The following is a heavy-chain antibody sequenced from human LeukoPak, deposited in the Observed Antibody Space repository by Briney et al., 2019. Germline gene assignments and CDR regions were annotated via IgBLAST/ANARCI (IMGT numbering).Heavy chain of an antibody. Sequence: SETLSLTCTVSGYSISSGYFRGWIRPPPGKGLEWIGSIYHSGSTYYNPSLKSRVTISVDTSKNQFSLKLSSVTAADTAVYYCARAGYGDSDFDYWGQGTLVTVSS. CDR2: IYHSGST. V-gene: IGHV4-38-2*02. CDR3: ARAGYGDSDFDY. J-gene: IGHJ4*02. CDR1: GYSISSGYF. D-gene: IGHD4-17*01.